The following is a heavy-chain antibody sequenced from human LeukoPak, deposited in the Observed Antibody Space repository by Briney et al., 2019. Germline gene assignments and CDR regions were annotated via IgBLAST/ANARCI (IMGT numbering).Heavy chain of an antibody. CDR2: IKQDGSEK. Sequence: GGSLRLSCAASGFTFSSYWTSWVRQAPGKGLEWVANIKQDGSEKYYVDSVKGRFTISRDNAKNSLYLQMNSLRAEDTAVYYCARVRIAAAGPYFQHWGQGTLVTVSS. V-gene: IGHV3-7*01. D-gene: IGHD6-13*01. CDR1: GFTFSSYW. J-gene: IGHJ1*01. CDR3: ARVRIAAAGPYFQH.